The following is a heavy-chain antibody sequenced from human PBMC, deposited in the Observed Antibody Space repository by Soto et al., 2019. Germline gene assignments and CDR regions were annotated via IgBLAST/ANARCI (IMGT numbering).Heavy chain of an antibody. CDR2: VSMSGSY. CDR3: ASRGHCSNGQCHPFDS. J-gene: IGHJ4*02. CDR1: DFSLSGSY. V-gene: IGHV3-11*06. Sequence: GGSLSLSCVGSDFSLSGSYMSWVRQAPGKGLEWLSFVSMSGSYKTYAASVEGRFTISRDNVKNILYLQMDSLRAEDTAVYYCASRGHCSNGQCHPFDSWGQGTQVTV. D-gene: IGHD2-8*01.